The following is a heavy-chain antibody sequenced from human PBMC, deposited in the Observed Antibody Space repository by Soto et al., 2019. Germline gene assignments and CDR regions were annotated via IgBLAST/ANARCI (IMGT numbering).Heavy chain of an antibody. J-gene: IGHJ5*02. CDR1: GGCISSGGYY. CDR2: IYYSGST. V-gene: IGHV4-31*03. CDR3: ARESLNDYGKGDWYDP. D-gene: IGHD5-12*01. Sequence: PSETLSLTCTVSGGCISSGGYYWSWIRQHPGKGLEWIGYIYYSGSTYYNPSLKSRVAISVDTSKNQFSLKLSSVTAADTAVYYCARESLNDYGKGDWYDPWGQGTLVTVSS.